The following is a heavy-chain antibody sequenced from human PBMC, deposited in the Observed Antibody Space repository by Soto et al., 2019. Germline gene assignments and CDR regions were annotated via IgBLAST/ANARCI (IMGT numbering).Heavy chain of an antibody. V-gene: IGHV4-59*12. Sequence: PSETLSLTCTVSGGSISSYYWSWIRQPPGKGLEWIGYIYYSGSTNYNPSLKSRVTISVDRSKNQFSLKLSSVTAADTAVYYCARSHDSSGYYPRRYYYGMDVWGQGTTVTVFS. J-gene: IGHJ6*02. CDR3: ARSHDSSGYYPRRYYYGMDV. CDR2: IYYSGST. D-gene: IGHD3-22*01. CDR1: GGSISSYY.